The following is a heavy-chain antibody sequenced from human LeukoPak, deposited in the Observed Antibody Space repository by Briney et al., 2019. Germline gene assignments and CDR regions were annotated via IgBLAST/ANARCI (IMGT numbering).Heavy chain of an antibody. D-gene: IGHD3-22*01. J-gene: IGHJ5*02. CDR2: IYTGGTT. Sequence: GGSLRLSCAASGFTVSSNYMSWFRQAPGKGLEWVSVIYTGGTTYYADSVRGRFSISRDNSKNTLYLQMHSLRAEDTAVYYCARDGNYYDSSGYHSPGWFDPWGQGTLVTVSS. CDR1: GFTVSSNY. CDR3: ARDGNYYDSSGYHSPGWFDP. V-gene: IGHV3-66*01.